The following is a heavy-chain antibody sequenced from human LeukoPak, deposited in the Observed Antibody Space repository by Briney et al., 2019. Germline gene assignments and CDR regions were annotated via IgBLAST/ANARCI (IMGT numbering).Heavy chain of an antibody. CDR1: GFTFSSYA. J-gene: IGHJ4*02. CDR2: ISGSGGRT. V-gene: IGHV3-23*01. Sequence: GGSLRLSCAASGFTFSSYAMSWVRQAPGKGLEWVSSISGSGGRTYYADSAKGRSTISRDNSKNTLYLQMNTLRVDGTAVYYCAKGGGSGSYSRIDYWGQGTLVTVSS. D-gene: IGHD3-10*01. CDR3: AKGGGSGSYSRIDY.